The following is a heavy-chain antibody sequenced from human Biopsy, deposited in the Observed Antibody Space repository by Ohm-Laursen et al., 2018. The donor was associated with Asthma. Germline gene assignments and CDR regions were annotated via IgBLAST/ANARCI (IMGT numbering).Heavy chain of an antibody. CDR2: ISFDGSNK. CDR1: GFTFSNYG. Sequence: SLRLSCAASGFTFSNYGMHWVRQALGKGLEWVAVISFDGSNKDFADSVKGRFTISRDNSRNTMYLEMNSLRAEDTAVYYCAKDVFPGWELRRGPDYWGQGTLVTVSS. J-gene: IGHJ4*02. V-gene: IGHV3-30*18. CDR3: AKDVFPGWELRRGPDY. D-gene: IGHD1-26*01.